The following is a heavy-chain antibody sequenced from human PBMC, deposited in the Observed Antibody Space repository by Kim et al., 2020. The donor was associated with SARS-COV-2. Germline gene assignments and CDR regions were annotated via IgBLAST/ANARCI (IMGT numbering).Heavy chain of an antibody. CDR1: GFTFSSYS. V-gene: IGHV3-21*01. CDR2: ISSSSSYI. CDR3: ARGYRIGRNYYYGMDV. Sequence: GGSLRLSCAASGFTFSSYSMNWVRQAPGKGLEWVSSISSSSSYIYYADSVKGRFTISRDNAKNSLYLQMNSLRAEDTAVYYCARGYRIGRNYYYGMDVWGQGTTVTVSS. D-gene: IGHD1-26*01. J-gene: IGHJ6*02.